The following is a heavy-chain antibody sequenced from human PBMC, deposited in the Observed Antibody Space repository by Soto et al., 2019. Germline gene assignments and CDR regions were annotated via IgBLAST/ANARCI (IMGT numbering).Heavy chain of an antibody. Sequence: EVQLVESGGGLVKPGGSLRLSCAASGFTFSSYSMNWVRQAPGKGLEWVSSISSSSSYIYYADSVKGRFTISRDNAKNSLYLQMNGLRAEDTAVYYCAREFSYDRYYDGMDVWGQGTTVTVT. CDR1: GFTFSSYS. V-gene: IGHV3-21*01. J-gene: IGHJ6*02. D-gene: IGHD5-18*01. CDR3: AREFSYDRYYDGMDV. CDR2: ISSSSSYI.